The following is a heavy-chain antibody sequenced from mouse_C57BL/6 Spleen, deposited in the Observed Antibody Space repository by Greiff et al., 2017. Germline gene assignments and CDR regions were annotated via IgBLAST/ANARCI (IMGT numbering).Heavy chain of an antibody. J-gene: IGHJ4*01. CDR1: GYAFSSSW. CDR2: IYPGDGDT. Sequence: QVQLQQSGPELVKPGASVKLSCKASGYAFSSSWMNWVKQRPGKGLEWIGRIYPGDGDTNYNGKFKGKATLTAYKSSSTAYMQLSSLTSEDSAVYFCATYSNSLYAMDYWGQGTSVTVSS. CDR3: ATYSNSLYAMDY. D-gene: IGHD2-5*01. V-gene: IGHV1-82*01.